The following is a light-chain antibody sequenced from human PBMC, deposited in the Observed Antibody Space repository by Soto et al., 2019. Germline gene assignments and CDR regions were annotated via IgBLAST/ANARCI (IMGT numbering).Light chain of an antibody. V-gene: IGLV1-47*01. CDR2: RNN. Sequence: QSVLTQPPSASGTPGQRVTISCSGSSSNIGSNYVYWYQQLPGTAPKLLIYRNNQRPSGVPDRCSGSKSGTSASLAISGRRSEDEADYYCAAWDDSLSGPVFGGGTQLTVL. CDR3: AAWDDSLSGPV. CDR1: SSNIGSNY. J-gene: IGLJ7*01.